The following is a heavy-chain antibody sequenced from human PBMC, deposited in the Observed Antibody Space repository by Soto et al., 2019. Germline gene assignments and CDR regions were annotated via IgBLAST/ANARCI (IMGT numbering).Heavy chain of an antibody. CDR3: ATSFGSGSRAFDY. CDR2: FNPILSFS. J-gene: IGHJ4*02. D-gene: IGHD3-10*01. Sequence: QVQLVQSGAEVKKPGSSVKVSCKASGDTFNFYTINWVRQAPGLGLEWMGRFNPILSFSNSALKFQGRVTLTADKSTSTAYMVLSSLISEDTAIYYCATSFGSGSRAFDYWGQGALGTVSS. V-gene: IGHV1-69*02. CDR1: GDTFNFYT.